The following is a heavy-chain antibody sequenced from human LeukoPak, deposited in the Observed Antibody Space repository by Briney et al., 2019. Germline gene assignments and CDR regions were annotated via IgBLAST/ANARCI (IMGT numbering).Heavy chain of an antibody. D-gene: IGHD5-24*01. CDR3: ARDGGWLQTQNHYYSHGMDV. Sequence: GASVKVSCKASGGTLSPYGITWVRQAPGQGLEWMGRIIPILDLANYAQKFQGRVTITADKSTRTVYMELSTLTSDDTAVYYCARDGGWLQTQNHYYSHGMDVWGQGTTVTVSS. J-gene: IGHJ6*02. V-gene: IGHV1-69*04. CDR2: IIPILDLA. CDR1: GGTLSPYG.